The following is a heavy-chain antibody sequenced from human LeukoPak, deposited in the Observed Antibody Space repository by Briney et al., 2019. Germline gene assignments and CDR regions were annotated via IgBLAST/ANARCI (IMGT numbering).Heavy chain of an antibody. V-gene: IGHV3-48*01. CDR1: GFTFSSYS. D-gene: IGHD1-26*01. Sequence: PGGSLRLSCAASGFTFSSYSMNWVRQAPGKGLEWVSYISSSSSTIYYADSVKGRFTISRDNAKNSLYLQMNSLRAEDTAVYYCATEGRGRGATDFDYWGPGTLDTVSS. CDR3: ATEGRGRGATDFDY. CDR2: ISSSSSTI. J-gene: IGHJ4*02.